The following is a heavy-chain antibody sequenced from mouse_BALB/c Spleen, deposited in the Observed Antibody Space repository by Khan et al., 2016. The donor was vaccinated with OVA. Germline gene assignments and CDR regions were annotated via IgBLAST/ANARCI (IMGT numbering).Heavy chain of an antibody. CDR2: IFPGTGTT. Sequence: QVQLQQSGAELVKPGASVKLSCKTSGYTFTSYWIQWVKQRPGQGLGWIGQIFPGTGTTYYNANFKGKATLTVDTSSNTAYMQFSSLTSEDSAVYCCARGYFGNYECAYWGQGTLVTVSP. D-gene: IGHD2-1*01. J-gene: IGHJ3*01. CDR3: ARGYFGNYECAY. CDR1: GYTFTSYW. V-gene: IGHV1S132*01.